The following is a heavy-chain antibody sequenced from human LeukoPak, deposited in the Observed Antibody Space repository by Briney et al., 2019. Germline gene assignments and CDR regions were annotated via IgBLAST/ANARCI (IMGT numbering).Heavy chain of an antibody. V-gene: IGHV4-30-4*01. CDR3: ARLSVYGSGSYYKGSRAWDFDY. J-gene: IGHJ4*02. CDR1: GGSISSGDYY. Sequence: SQTLSLTCTVSGGSISSGDYYWSWIRQPPGKGLEWIGYIYYSGSTYYNPSLKSRVTISVDTSKNQFSLKLSSVTAADTAVYYCARLSVYGSGSYYKGSRAWDFDYWGQGTLVTVSS. CDR2: IYYSGST. D-gene: IGHD3-10*01.